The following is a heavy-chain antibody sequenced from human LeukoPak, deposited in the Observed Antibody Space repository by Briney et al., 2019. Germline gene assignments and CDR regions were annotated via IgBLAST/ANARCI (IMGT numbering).Heavy chain of an antibody. CDR1: GFTFSGSW. D-gene: IGHD4-11*01. Sequence: GGSLRLSCAASGFTFSGSWMYWVRQAPGKGLVWVSRINSDESITTYADSVKGRFTISRDNAKNTLYLQMNSLRAEDTAVHYCARGLVPGFLDYWGQGTPVTVSS. V-gene: IGHV3-74*01. CDR3: ARGLVPGFLDY. J-gene: IGHJ4*02. CDR2: INSDESIT.